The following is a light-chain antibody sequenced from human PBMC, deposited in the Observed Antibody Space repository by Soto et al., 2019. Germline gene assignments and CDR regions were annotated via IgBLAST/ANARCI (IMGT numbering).Light chain of an antibody. J-gene: IGLJ3*02. CDR1: NSDVGGYDS. V-gene: IGLV2-23*02. CDR3: CSSVGGPIWV. CDR2: EVN. Sequence: QSVLTQPASVSRSPGQSITISCTGTNSDVGGYDSVSWYQQHPGKAPTLMIYEVNKRPSGVSNRFSGSKSGNTASLTISGLQAEDEADYYCCSSVGGPIWVFGGGTKVTVL.